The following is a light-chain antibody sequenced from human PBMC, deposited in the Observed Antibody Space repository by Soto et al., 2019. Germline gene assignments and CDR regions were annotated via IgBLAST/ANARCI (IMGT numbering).Light chain of an antibody. CDR3: QEYGSSPLIT. CDR1: QSVSSSS. J-gene: IGKJ5*01. Sequence: EIVLTQSPGTLSLSPGERATLSCRASQSVSSSSLAWYQQKPGQAPKVLIYGASSRATGIPDRFSGSGSGTDFTLTISRLEPEDFAVYYCQEYGSSPLITFGQGTRLEIK. V-gene: IGKV3-20*01. CDR2: GAS.